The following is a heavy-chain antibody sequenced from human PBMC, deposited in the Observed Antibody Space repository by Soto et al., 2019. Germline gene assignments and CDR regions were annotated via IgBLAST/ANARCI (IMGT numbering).Heavy chain of an antibody. J-gene: IGHJ4*02. CDR3: AHRVLRTVFGLVTTTAIYFDF. CDR2: IYWADDK. V-gene: IGHV2-5*02. Sequence: QITLNESGPTQVKPRQTLTLTCTFSGFSLTTSGVGVGWIRQSPGKAPEWLALIYWADDKRYSPSLKSRLTITKETPKILVVLATADLDPADTATYYCAHRVLRTVFGLVTTTAIYFDFWGQGTPVAVSS. D-gene: IGHD3-3*01. CDR1: GFSLTTSGVG.